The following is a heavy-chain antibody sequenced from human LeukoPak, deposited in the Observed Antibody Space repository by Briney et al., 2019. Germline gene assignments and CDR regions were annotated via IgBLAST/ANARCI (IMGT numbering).Heavy chain of an antibody. J-gene: IGHJ4*02. CDR3: ARDPPPYSSGWYPFDY. CDR1: GGSISSGYY. Sequence: SQTLSLTCTVSGGSISSGYYWGWIRQPPGKGLEWIGSIYHSGSTYYNPSLKSRVTISVDTSKNQFSLKLSSVTAADTAVYYCARDPPPYSSGWYPFDYWGQGTLVTVSS. CDR2: IYHSGST. V-gene: IGHV4-38-2*02. D-gene: IGHD6-19*01.